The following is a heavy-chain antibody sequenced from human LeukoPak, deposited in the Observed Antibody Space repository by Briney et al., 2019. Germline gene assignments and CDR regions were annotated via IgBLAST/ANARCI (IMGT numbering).Heavy chain of an antibody. CDR2: ISGSGVYT. J-gene: IGHJ6*04. D-gene: IGHD3-10*02. CDR1: GFTFSSSA. CDR3: AALGITMIGGV. V-gene: IGHV3-23*01. Sequence: RGSLRVSPAASGFTFSSSAMSWVCQALGKGLEWVSDISGSGVYTYYADSVKGRFTISRDNANNSLYLQMNSLRAEDTAVYYCAALGITMIGGVWGKGTTVTISS.